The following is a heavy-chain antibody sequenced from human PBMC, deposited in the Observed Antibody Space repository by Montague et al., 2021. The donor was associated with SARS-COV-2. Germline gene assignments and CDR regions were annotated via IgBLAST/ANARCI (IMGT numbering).Heavy chain of an antibody. V-gene: IGHV4-39*01. Sequence: SETLSLTCTVSGVVELRRRSEEHTSELQSQHELECRLLLYNRESXYYXPSLKNRVTISVDTSKNQFSMKLSSIIAADTSVYYCARNDLKTEPFLGGLVPSPVDPWGQATLVTVSS. D-gene: IGHD6-19*01. CDR3: ARNDLKTEPFLGGLVPSPVDP. J-gene: IGHJ5*02. CDR1: GVVELRRRSE. CDR2: LYNRESX.